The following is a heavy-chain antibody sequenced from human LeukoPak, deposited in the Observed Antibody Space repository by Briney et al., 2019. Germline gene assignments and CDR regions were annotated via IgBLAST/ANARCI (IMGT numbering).Heavy chain of an antibody. J-gene: IGHJ6*02. Sequence: SETLSLTCTVSGGSICSYYWSWMRQPPGKGLEWIGYIHYSGSTNCNPSLKSRVTISVDTSKNQFSLKLSSVTAADTAVYYCARHVTWANAINANYYFYYGMVVWGQGTTVTVSS. D-gene: IGHD2-8*01. V-gene: IGHV4-59*08. CDR3: ARHVTWANAINANYYFYYGMVV. CDR1: GGSICSYY. CDR2: IHYSGST.